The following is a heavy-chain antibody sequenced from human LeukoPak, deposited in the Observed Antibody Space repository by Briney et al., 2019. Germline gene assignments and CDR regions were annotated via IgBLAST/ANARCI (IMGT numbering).Heavy chain of an antibody. J-gene: IGHJ4*02. D-gene: IGHD3-10*01. V-gene: IGHV1-2*02. CDR2: INPNSGVT. CDR3: ARDQWFRELLSPFDY. CDR1: GYTFTCFY. Sequence: ASVKVSCKASGYTFTCFYMHWVRQAPGQGREWMGWINPNSGVTNYAQKFQGRVTMTSDPSISTAYMELSRLRSDATAVYYCARDQWFRELLSPFDYWGQGTLVTVSS.